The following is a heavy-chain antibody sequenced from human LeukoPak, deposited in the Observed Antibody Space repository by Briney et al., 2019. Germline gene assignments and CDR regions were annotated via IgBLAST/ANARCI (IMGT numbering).Heavy chain of an antibody. CDR1: GFTFSNAW. D-gene: IGHD6-6*01. CDR3: AKLESGSSRLYYYYYYYMDV. Sequence: GGSLRLSCAASGFTFSNAWMSWVRQAPGKGLEWVAVISYDGSNKYYADSVKGRFTISRDNSKNTLYLQMNSLRAEDTAVYYCAKLESGSSRLYYYYYYYMDVWGKGTTVTVSS. V-gene: IGHV3-30*18. CDR2: ISYDGSNK. J-gene: IGHJ6*03.